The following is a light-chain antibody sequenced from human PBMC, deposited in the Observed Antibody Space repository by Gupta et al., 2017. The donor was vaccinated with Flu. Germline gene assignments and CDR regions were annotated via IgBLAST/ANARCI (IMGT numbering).Light chain of an antibody. J-gene: IGLJ3*02. CDR1: SSDVGGYNY. CDR3: SSFTTSNTWV. CDR2: EVT. V-gene: IGLV2-14*01. Sequence: QSAPTQTASVSGSPGQSITISCTATSSDVGGYNYVSWFQQHPGKAPKLMIYEVTSRPSGVSNRFSGSKSGYTASLTISGLQAEDEADYYCSSFTTSNTWVFGGGTKLTVL.